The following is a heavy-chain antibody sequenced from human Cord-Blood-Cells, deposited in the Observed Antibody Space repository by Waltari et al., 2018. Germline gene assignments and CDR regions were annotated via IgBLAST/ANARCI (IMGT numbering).Heavy chain of an antibody. V-gene: IGHV3-15*01. D-gene: IGHD6-13*01. CDR3: TTGQQLVPNWFDP. J-gene: IGHJ5*02. CDR2: IKSKTDSGTT. Sequence: EVQLVESGGGLVKPGGSLRLSCAASGFTFSNAWMGWVRQAPGKGLEWVGRIKSKTDSGTTDYATPVKGRFTISRDDSKNTLYLQMNSLKTEDTAVYYCTTGQQLVPNWFDPWGQGTLVTVSS. CDR1: GFTFSNAW.